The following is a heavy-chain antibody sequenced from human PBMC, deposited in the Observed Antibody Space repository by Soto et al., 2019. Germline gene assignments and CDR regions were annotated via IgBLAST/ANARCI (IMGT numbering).Heavy chain of an antibody. D-gene: IGHD6-13*01. CDR3: ASAQCFGSSCLYRNL. J-gene: IGHJ2*01. CDR1: GGSINSGGSY. V-gene: IGHV4-31*03. Sequence: QVQLQESGPGLVKPSQTLSLTCTVSGGSINSGGSYWGWIRQRPEEGLEWIGYIYYGGTTYYNPSLKSRFSISPYTTNNLFSLKLCSVTAAYPAIYCCASAQCFGSSCLYRNLWGRGTLVTVSS. CDR2: IYYGGTT.